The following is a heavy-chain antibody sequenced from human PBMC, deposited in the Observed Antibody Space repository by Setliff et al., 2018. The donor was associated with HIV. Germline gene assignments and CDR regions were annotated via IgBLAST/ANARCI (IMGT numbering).Heavy chain of an antibody. D-gene: IGHD4-17*01. CDR2: IYHTGSS. Sequence: SETLSLTCDVSGFSISSRYYWGWIRQSPGKGLEWIGNIYHTGSSYYNPSLNDRATISLDTSKNQFSLKLSSVTAADTAVYYCARVLREYGDYWDWYFDLWGRGTLVTVSS. V-gene: IGHV4-38-2*01. CDR3: ARVLREYGDYWDWYFDL. J-gene: IGHJ2*01. CDR1: GFSISSRYY.